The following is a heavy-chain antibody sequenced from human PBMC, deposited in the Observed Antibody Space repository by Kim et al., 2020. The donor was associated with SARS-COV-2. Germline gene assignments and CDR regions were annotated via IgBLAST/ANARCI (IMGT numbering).Heavy chain of an antibody. CDR3: ARVPGSGYFDY. J-gene: IGHJ4*02. CDR2: T. V-gene: IGHV1-46*01. D-gene: IGHD3-10*01. Sequence: TSYAQKFRGRVSMTRDTSTSTVYMELSSLRYEDTAVYYCARVPGSGYFDYWGQGTLVTVSS.